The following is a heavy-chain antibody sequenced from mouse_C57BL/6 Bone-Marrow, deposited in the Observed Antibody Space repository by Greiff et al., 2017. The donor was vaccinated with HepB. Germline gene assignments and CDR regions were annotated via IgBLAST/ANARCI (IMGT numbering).Heavy chain of an antibody. J-gene: IGHJ4*01. CDR2: IRNKANGYTT. CDR1: GFTFTDYY. CDR3: ARYYNAMDY. D-gene: IGHD1-3*01. V-gene: IGHV7-3*01. Sequence: EVKLMESGGGLVQPGGSLSLSCAASGFTFTDYYMSWVRQPPGKALEWLGFIRNKANGYTTEYSASVKGQFTISRDNSQSILYLQMNALRAEDSATYYCARYYNAMDYWGQGTSVTVSS.